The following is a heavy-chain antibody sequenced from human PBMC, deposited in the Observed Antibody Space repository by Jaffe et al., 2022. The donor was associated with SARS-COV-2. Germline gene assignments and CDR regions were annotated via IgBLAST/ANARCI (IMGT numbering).Heavy chain of an antibody. CDR2: IKPDGSDK. Sequence: EVQLVESGGGLVQPGGSLRLSCAASGFTFSTYWMGWVRQAPGRGLEWVANIKPDGSDKYYVDSVRGRFTISRDNAKSSLYLQMNSPRVEDTAVYFCVRGSIIGGQGTLVTVSS. J-gene: IGHJ4*02. V-gene: IGHV3-7*03. CDR1: GFTFSTYW. CDR3: VRGSII.